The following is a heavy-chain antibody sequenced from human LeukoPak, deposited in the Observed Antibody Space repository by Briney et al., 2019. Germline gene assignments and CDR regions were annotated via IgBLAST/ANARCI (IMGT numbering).Heavy chain of an antibody. V-gene: IGHV3-23*01. J-gene: IGHJ5*02. CDR2: ISRDGTAT. CDR3: AKDIRGSGSYGWFDP. CDR1: GFPFNSYA. D-gene: IGHD3-10*01. Sequence: GGSLRLSCAASGFPFNSYAMAWVRQAPGKGLDWVSSISRDGTATYYADSVRGRFTISRDNSRNTLYLQMNSLGADDTALYYCAKDIRGSGSYGWFDPWGQGTLVTVSS.